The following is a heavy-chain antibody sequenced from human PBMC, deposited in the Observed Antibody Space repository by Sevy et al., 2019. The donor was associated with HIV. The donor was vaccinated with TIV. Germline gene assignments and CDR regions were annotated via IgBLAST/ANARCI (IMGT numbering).Heavy chain of an antibody. J-gene: IGHJ5*02. Sequence: ASVKVSCKASGYTFTGYYMHWVRQAPGQGLEWMGRINPNSGGTNYAQKFQGRVTMTRDTSISKAYMELSRLRSDDTAVYYCARDPDIVVVVAATTTYWFDPWGQGTLVTVSS. CDR3: ARDPDIVVVVAATTTYWFDP. CDR2: INPNSGGT. CDR1: GYTFTGYY. D-gene: IGHD2-15*01. V-gene: IGHV1-2*06.